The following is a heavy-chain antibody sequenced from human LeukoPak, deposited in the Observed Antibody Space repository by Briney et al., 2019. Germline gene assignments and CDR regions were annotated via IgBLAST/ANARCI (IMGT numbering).Heavy chain of an antibody. CDR2: LNPNSGGT. CDR3: ARGFTVDYDSSGYAYYYYGMDV. D-gene: IGHD3-22*01. CDR1: GYTFTGHH. J-gene: IGHJ6*02. V-gene: IGHV1-2*02. Sequence: ASVKVSCKASGYTFTGHHIHWVRQAPGQGLEWMGWLNPNSGGTNYAQKFQGRVTMTRDTSVSTAYMELNSLRSDDTAVYYCARGFTVDYDSSGYAYYYYGMDVWGQGTTVTVSS.